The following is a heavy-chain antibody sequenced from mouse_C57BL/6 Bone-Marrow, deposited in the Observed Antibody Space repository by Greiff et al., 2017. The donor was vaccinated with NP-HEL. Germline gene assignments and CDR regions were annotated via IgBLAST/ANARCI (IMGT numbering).Heavy chain of an antibody. Sequence: QVQLQQPGAELVRPGTSVKLSCKASGYTFTSYWMHWVKQRPGQGLEWIGVIDPSDSYTNYNQKFKGKATLTVDTSSSTAYMQLSSLTSEDSAVYYCARQLRLPYFAYWGQGTLVTVSA. CDR1: GYTFTSYW. CDR3: ARQLRLPYFAY. J-gene: IGHJ3*01. CDR2: IDPSDSYT. D-gene: IGHD3-2*02. V-gene: IGHV1-59*01.